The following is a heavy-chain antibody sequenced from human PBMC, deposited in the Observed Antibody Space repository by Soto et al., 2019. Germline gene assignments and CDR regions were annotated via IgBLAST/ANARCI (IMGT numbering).Heavy chain of an antibody. CDR3: AHSLNTYDFWSGYYFTYYYMDV. Sequence: QITLKESGPTLVKPTQTLTLTCTFSGFSLSTSGVGVGWIRQPPGKALEWLAHIYWDDDKRYSPSLKSRLTITQDTSKNQVVLTITNMDPVYTATYYCAHSLNTYDFWSGYYFTYYYMDVWGKGTTVTVSS. CDR2: IYWDDDK. D-gene: IGHD3-3*01. CDR1: GFSLSTSGVG. J-gene: IGHJ6*03. V-gene: IGHV2-5*02.